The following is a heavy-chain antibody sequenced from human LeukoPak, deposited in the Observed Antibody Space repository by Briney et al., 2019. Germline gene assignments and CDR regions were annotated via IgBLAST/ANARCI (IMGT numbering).Heavy chain of an antibody. D-gene: IGHD6-19*01. Sequence: PSETLSLTCAVYGGSFSGYYWSWIRQPPGKGLEWIWEINHSRSTNYNPSLKSRVTISVDTSKNQYSLKLSSVTAADTAVYYCARGKAAVAGILIDYWGQGTLVTVSS. J-gene: IGHJ4*02. V-gene: IGHV4-34*01. CDR1: GGSFSGYY. CDR3: ARGKAAVAGILIDY. CDR2: INHSRST.